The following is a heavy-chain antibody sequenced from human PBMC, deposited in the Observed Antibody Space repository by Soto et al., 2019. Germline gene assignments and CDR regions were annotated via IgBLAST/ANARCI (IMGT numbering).Heavy chain of an antibody. CDR1: GYMFTNYW. D-gene: IGHD2-15*01. Sequence: ESLKISGTGSGYMFTNYWLGWVRQTPGNGLEWMGIISPGDSDTIYSPSFQGQITISADKSTSTAYLQWSSLKASDSAMYYCASRDAYSGPAYDWGQGTLVTVSS. J-gene: IGHJ4*02. V-gene: IGHV5-51*01. CDR2: ISPGDSDT. CDR3: ASRDAYSGPAYD.